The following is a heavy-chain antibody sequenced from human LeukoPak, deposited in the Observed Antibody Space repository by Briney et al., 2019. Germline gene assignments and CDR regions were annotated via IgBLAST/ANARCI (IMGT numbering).Heavy chain of an antibody. Sequence: GASVKVSCNASGYSFVGYGITWVRQAPGQGLEWMGWISAYNGNTNYAQKLQGRVTMTTDTSTSTAYMELRSLRSDDTAVYYCARDPKWGGWGQGTLVTVSS. CDR1: GYSFVGYG. D-gene: IGHD3-10*01. CDR3: ARDPKWGG. J-gene: IGHJ4*02. CDR2: ISAYNGNT. V-gene: IGHV1-18*01.